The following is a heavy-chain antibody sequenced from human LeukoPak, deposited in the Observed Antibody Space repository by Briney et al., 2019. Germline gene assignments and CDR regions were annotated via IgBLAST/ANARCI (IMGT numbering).Heavy chain of an antibody. CDR3: ARAAAASYYYYMDV. CDR1: GFTFSSYS. Sequence: GGSLRLSCAASGFTFSSYSMNWVRQAPGKGLEWVSSISSSSSYIYYADSVKGRFTISRDNAKNSLYLQMNSLRAEDTAVYYCARAAAASYYYYMDVWGKGTTVTVSS. J-gene: IGHJ6*03. V-gene: IGHV3-21*01. D-gene: IGHD6-13*01. CDR2: ISSSSSYI.